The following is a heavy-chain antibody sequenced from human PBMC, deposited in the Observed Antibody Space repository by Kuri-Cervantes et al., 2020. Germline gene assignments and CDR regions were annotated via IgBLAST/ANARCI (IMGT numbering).Heavy chain of an antibody. CDR1: GGSISSGDYY. CDR2: IYYSGST. Sequence: SETLSLTCTVSGGSISSGDYYWSWIRQHPGKGLEWIGYIYYSGSTYYNPSLESRVTISVDTSKNQFSLKVNSVTAADTAVYYCARGQGAILALLDIWGQGTTVTVSS. D-gene: IGHD3-3*01. V-gene: IGHV4-31*03. J-gene: IGHJ6*02. CDR3: ARGQGAILALLDI.